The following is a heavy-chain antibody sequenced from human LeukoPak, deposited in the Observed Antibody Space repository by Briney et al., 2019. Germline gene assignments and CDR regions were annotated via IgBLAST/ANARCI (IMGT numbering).Heavy chain of an antibody. V-gene: IGHV3-74*01. CDR3: AKDGLGYCSSTSCSRVDWFDP. Sequence: GGSLRLSCAASGFTFSSYWMHWVRQAPGKGLVWVSRINSDGSSINYADSVKGRFTISRDNSKNTLYLQMNSLRAEDTAVYYCAKDGLGYCSSTSCSRVDWFDPWGQGTLVTVSS. D-gene: IGHD2-2*01. J-gene: IGHJ5*02. CDR1: GFTFSSYW. CDR2: INSDGSSI.